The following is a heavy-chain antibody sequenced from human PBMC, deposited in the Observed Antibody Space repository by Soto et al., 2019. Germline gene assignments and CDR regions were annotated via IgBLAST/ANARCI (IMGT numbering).Heavy chain of an antibody. CDR1: RASIYTYS. V-gene: IGHV4-4*07. Sequence: SETLSLTCTVSRASIYTYSWTWIRQPAGKGLQWIGHIYSSGSANYSPSLKSRVSMSVDSSKNQISLKLSSVTAADTAVYYCATIVGANDYWGQGTLVTV. CDR2: IYSSGSA. J-gene: IGHJ4*02. CDR3: ATIVGANDY. D-gene: IGHD1-26*01.